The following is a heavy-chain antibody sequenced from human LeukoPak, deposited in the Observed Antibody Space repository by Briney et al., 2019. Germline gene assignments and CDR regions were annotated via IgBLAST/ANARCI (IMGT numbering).Heavy chain of an antibody. J-gene: IGHJ5*02. Sequence: SETLSLTCAVYGGSFSGYYWSWIRQPPGKGLEWIWEINHSGSTNYNPSLKSRVTISVDTSKNQFSLKLSSVTAADTAVYYCARGPRRFDPWGQGTLVTVSS. V-gene: IGHV4-34*01. CDR2: INHSGST. CDR1: GGSFSGYY. CDR3: ARGPRRFDP.